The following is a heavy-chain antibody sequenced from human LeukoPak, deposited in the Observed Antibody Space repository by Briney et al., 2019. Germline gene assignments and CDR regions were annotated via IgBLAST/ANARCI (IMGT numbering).Heavy chain of an antibody. J-gene: IGHJ4*02. CDR1: GFTFSNYW. CDR3: ARDRPLVGAFDY. V-gene: IGHV3-7*01. D-gene: IGHD1-26*01. Sequence: GGSLRLSCAASGFTFSNYWMSWVRQAPGKGLEWVANIKQDGSEKYYVDSVKGRFTISRDNAKNSLYLQMNSLRAEDTAVYYCARDRPLVGAFDYWGRGTLVTVSS. CDR2: IKQDGSEK.